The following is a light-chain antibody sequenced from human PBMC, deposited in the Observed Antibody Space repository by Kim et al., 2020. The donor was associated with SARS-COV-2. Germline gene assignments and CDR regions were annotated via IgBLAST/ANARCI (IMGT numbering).Light chain of an antibody. J-gene: IGLJ3*02. V-gene: IGLV1-40*01. Sequence: GRRGTIPCPGISPTTAAGYDVHCNQQLPGTAPNLLIYGNSNRPSGVPDRFSGSKSGTSASLAITGLQAEDEADYYCQSYDSSLRAVFGGGTQLTVL. CDR3: QSYDSSLRAV. CDR2: GNS. CDR1: SPTTAAGYD.